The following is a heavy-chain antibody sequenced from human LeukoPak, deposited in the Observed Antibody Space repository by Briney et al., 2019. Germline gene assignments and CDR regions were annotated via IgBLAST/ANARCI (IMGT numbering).Heavy chain of an antibody. V-gene: IGHV1-69*06. Sequence: ASVKVSCTASGGTSSSCAISSVRQAPGQGLEWMGGIIPIFGTANYAQKFQGRVTITADKSTSTAYMELSSLRSEDTAVYYCAREDYGDHQNDYWGQGTLVTVSS. J-gene: IGHJ4*02. CDR3: AREDYGDHQNDY. D-gene: IGHD4-17*01. CDR1: GGTSSSCA. CDR2: IIPIFGTA.